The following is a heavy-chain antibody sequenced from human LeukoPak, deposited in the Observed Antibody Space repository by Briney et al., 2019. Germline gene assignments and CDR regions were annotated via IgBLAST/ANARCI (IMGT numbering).Heavy chain of an antibody. CDR3: ARFFPSTDVLGFWEGLPPYMDV. V-gene: IGHV4-59*01. CDR2: IYYSGST. Sequence: SETLSLTCTVSGGSISSYYWSWIRQPPGKGLEWIGYIYYSGSTNYNPSLKSRVTISVDTSKNQFSLKLSSVTAADTAVYYCARFFPSTDVLGFWEGLPPYMDVGGKGPTVPVSS. D-gene: IGHD3-3*01. J-gene: IGHJ6*03. CDR1: GGSISSYY.